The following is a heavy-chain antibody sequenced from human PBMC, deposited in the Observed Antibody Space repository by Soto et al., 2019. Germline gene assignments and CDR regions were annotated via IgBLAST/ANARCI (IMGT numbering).Heavy chain of an antibody. CDR3: ARATCRSGDCYSDWFDP. V-gene: IGHV1-46*01. CDR1: GYTFTSHY. Sequence: QVQMVQSGAEVKKPGASVNVSCKASGYTFTSHYIHWVRQAPGQGLEWMGIINPSGGSPIYAQKSQDRVTMTTDTSTSTVYMSLSSLRSEDTAIYYWARATCRSGDCYSDWFDPWGQGTLITVSS. J-gene: IGHJ5*02. CDR2: INPSGGSP. D-gene: IGHD2-21*02.